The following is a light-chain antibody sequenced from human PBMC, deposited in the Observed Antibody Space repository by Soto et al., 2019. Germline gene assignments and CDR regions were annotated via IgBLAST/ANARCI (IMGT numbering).Light chain of an antibody. CDR3: CSYAGSYTLV. CDR2: DVS. V-gene: IGLV2-11*01. CDR1: SSDVGGYNY. Sequence: QSVLTQPRSVSGSPGQSVTISCTGTSSDVGGYNYVSWYKQHPGKAPKLIIYDVSKRPSGVPDRFSGSKSGNTASLTISGLRAEDEADYYCCSYAGSYTLVFGGGTQLTVL. J-gene: IGLJ7*01.